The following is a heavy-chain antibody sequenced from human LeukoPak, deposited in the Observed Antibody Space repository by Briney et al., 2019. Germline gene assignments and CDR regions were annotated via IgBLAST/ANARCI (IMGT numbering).Heavy chain of an antibody. Sequence: SETLSLTCAVSGDSISSSNWWSWVRQPPGKGLEWIGEIYHGGSTNYNPSLKSRVTILVDKSKNQFSLKLSSVTAADTVVYYCASKIIAAAGTFDYWGQGTLVTVSS. J-gene: IGHJ4*02. CDR3: ASKIIAAAGTFDY. V-gene: IGHV4-4*02. CDR1: GDSISSSNW. D-gene: IGHD6-13*01. CDR2: IYHGGST.